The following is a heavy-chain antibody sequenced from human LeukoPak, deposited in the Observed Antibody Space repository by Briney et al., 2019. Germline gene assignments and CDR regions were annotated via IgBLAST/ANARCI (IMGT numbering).Heavy chain of an antibody. J-gene: IGHJ6*02. CDR1: GGSISSYY. Sequence: SETLSLTCTVSGGSISSYYWSWIRRPAGKGLEWIGRIYTSGSTNYNPSLKSRVTMSVDTSKNQFSLKLSSVTAADTAVYYCARDSDFWSGYLTYGMDVWGQGTTVTVSS. CDR2: IYTSGST. D-gene: IGHD3-3*01. V-gene: IGHV4-4*07. CDR3: ARDSDFWSGYLTYGMDV.